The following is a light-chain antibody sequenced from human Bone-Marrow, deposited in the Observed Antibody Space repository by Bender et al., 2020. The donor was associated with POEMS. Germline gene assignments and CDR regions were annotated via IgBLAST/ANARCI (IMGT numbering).Light chain of an antibody. CDR2: DVT. CDR3: CSYVGYTSWV. J-gene: IGLJ3*02. Sequence: QSALTQPASVSGSPGQSITISCTGSSSDFGNYNLVSWYQQYPGKAPKLMIYDVTERPSGISNRFSGSKSGNTASLTISGLQAEDEAHYYCCSYVGYTSWVFGGGTKVTAL. V-gene: IGLV2-23*02. CDR1: SSDFGNYNL.